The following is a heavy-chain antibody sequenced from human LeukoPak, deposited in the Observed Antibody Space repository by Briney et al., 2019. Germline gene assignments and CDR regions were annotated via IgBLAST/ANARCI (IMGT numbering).Heavy chain of an antibody. D-gene: IGHD6-19*01. Sequence: PGASLRLSWAPSGFTLSSYEIDSVRLAPGKWLEWISYISRTGNSIYYADSVKGRFTISRDSAKNSLYLQMNSLRAEDTAVYYCAKDEEQWLVRAWDYWGQGTLVTVSS. CDR2: ISRTGNSI. V-gene: IGHV3-48*03. CDR1: GFTLSSYE. CDR3: AKDEEQWLVRAWDY. J-gene: IGHJ4*02.